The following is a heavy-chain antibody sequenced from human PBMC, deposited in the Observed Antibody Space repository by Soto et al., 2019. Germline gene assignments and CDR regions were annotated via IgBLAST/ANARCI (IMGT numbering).Heavy chain of an antibody. CDR1: GFTFSGSA. CDR3: TSHSGSITMVRGVISQFDY. Sequence: GGSLRLSCAASGFTFSGSAMHWVRQASGKGLEWVGRIRSKANSYATAYAASVKGRFTISRDDSKNTAYLQMNSLKTEDTAVYYCTSHSGSITMVRGVISQFDYWGQGTLVTVSS. D-gene: IGHD3-10*01. V-gene: IGHV3-73*01. CDR2: IRSKANSYAT. J-gene: IGHJ4*02.